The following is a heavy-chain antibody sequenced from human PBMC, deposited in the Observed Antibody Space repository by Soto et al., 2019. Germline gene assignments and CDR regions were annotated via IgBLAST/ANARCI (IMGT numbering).Heavy chain of an antibody. V-gene: IGHV1-18*01. CDR3: ARCYCSVGSCYTCWPFDL. D-gene: IGHD2-15*01. CDR1: GYTFNNYG. CDR2: IGPYNGNT. J-gene: IGHJ2*01. Sequence: QVQLVQSGAEVKKPGASVKVSCKASGYTFNNYGISWVRQAPGQGLEWMGWIGPYNGNTDHAQNFQGRVTMTTDTSTNTAYMELRSLRSDDTALYYCARCYCSVGSCYTCWPFDLWGRCTLVTVSS.